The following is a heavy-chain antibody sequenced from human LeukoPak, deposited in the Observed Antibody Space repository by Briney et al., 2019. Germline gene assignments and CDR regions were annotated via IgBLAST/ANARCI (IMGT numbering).Heavy chain of an antibody. CDR3: ARDLLMGGSSGYQDY. V-gene: IGHV3-11*04. Sequence: GGSLRLSCAASGFTFSDYYMSWIRQAPGKGLEWVSYISSSGSTIYYADSVKGRFTISRNNAKNSLYLQMNSLRAEDTAVYYCARDLLMGGSSGYQDYWGQGTLVTVSS. CDR1: GFTFSDYY. CDR2: ISSSGSTI. D-gene: IGHD3-22*01. J-gene: IGHJ4*02.